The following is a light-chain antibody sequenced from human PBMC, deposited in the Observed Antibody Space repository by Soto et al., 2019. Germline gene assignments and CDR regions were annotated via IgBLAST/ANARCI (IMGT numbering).Light chain of an antibody. CDR1: SSNIGAGYD. CDR2: GNS. J-gene: IGLJ2*01. V-gene: IGLV1-40*01. Sequence: QSVLTQPPSVSGAPGQRVTISCTGSSSNIGAGYDVHWYQQLPGTAPKLLIYGNSNQPSAVPDRFSGSKSGTSASLAITGLQAEDEADYYCQSYDSSLSGSVFGGVTKLTVL. CDR3: QSYDSSLSGSV.